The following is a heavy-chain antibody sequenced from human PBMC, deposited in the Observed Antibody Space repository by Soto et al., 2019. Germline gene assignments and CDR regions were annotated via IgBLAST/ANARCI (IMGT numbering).Heavy chain of an antibody. D-gene: IGHD4-4*01. CDR3: ARGGNPDY. V-gene: IGHV3-74*01. CDR1: GFTFNNYS. J-gene: IGHJ4*02. Sequence: EVQLVESGGGLVQPGGSLRLSCTASGFTFNNYSMHWVRQAPGKGLVWVSRIQSDGSSTDYADSVKGRFTISRDNAKNTLDLQMKSLRAEDTAVYDCARGGNPDYWGQGTLVTVSS. CDR2: IQSDGSST.